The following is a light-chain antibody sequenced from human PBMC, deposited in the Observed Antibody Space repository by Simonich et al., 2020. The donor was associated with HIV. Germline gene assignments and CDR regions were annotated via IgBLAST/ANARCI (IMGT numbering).Light chain of an antibody. CDR2: LNSDGSH. Sequence: QLVLTQSPSASASLGASVKLTCTRSSGHSSYAIAWHQQQPEKGPRYLMKLNSDGSHSTGDGIPDHFSGSSSGAERYLTISSLQSEDEANYYCQTWGTGIRVFGGGTKLTVL. CDR1: SGHSSYA. V-gene: IGLV4-69*01. J-gene: IGLJ3*02. CDR3: QTWGTGIRV.